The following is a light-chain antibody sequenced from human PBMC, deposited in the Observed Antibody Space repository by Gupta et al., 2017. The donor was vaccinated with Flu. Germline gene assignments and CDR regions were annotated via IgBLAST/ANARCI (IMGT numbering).Light chain of an antibody. J-gene: IGKJ4*01. V-gene: IGKV3-11*01. CDR3: QQRSNWPLT. CDR1: QSVSSY. CDR2: DAS. Sequence: ELVLTQVPATRSFSSGERATLSCRASQSVSSYLAWYQQKPGQAPRLLIYDASNRATGIPARFSGSGSGTDFTLTISSLEPEDFAVYYCQQRSNWPLTFGGGTKVEIK.